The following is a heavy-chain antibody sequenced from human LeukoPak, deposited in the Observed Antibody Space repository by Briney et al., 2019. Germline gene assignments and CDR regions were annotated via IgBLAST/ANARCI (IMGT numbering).Heavy chain of an antibody. V-gene: IGHV4-34*01. CDR2: IYYSGST. Sequence: SETLSLTCAVYGGSFSGYYWSWIRQPPGKGLEWIGSIYYSGSTYYNPSLKSRVTISVDTSKNQFSLKLSSVTAADTAVYYCARDCSSTSCYPNWGQGTLVTVSS. CDR1: GGSFSGYY. D-gene: IGHD2-2*01. J-gene: IGHJ4*02. CDR3: ARDCSSTSCYPN.